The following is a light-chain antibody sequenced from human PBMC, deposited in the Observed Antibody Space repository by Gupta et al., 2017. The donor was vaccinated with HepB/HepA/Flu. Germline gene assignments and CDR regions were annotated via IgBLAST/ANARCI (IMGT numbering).Light chain of an antibody. J-gene: IGLJ2*01. Sequence: SALTQPASVSGSPGQSITISCTGTGSDFGDFDHVAWYRQHPGRAPKLLISDVTNRPSGVSGRFSGSKSGNTASLTISGLQAEDEGDYYCSSFTDTPTLVVFGGGTKVIVL. V-gene: IGLV2-14*03. CDR2: DVT. CDR3: SSFTDTPTLVV. CDR1: GSDFGDFDH.